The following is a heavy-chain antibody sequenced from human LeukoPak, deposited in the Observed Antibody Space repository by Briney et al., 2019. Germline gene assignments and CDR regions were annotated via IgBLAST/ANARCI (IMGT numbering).Heavy chain of an antibody. V-gene: IGHV1-2*02. CDR1: GYTFTSYY. D-gene: IGHD5-24*01. CDR2: INPNSGGT. CDR3: ARDFYKSRGFEMATTSAFHI. J-gene: IGHJ3*02. Sequence: ASVKVSCKASGYTFTSYYMHWVRQAPGQGLEWMGWINPNSGGTNYAQKFQGRVTMTRDTSISTAYMELSRLRSDDTAMYFCARDFYKSRGFEMATTSAFHIWGQGSMVTVSS.